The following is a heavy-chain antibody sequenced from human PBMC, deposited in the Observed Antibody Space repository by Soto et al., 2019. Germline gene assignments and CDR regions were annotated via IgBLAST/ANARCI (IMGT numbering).Heavy chain of an antibody. J-gene: IGHJ6*02. CDR1: GYSFTSYW. V-gene: IGHV5-10-1*01. CDR3: ARRGIVVVPAATTYYYYGMDV. CDR2: IDPSDSYT. D-gene: IGHD2-2*01. Sequence: HGESLKISCKGAGYSFTSYWISWVRQMPGKXLEWMGRIDPSDSYTNYSPSFQGHVTISADKSISTAYLQWSSLKASDTAMYYCARRGIVVVPAATTYYYYGMDVWGQGTTVTVSS.